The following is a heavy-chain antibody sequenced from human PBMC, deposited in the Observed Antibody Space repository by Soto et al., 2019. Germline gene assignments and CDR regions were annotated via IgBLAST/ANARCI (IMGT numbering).Heavy chain of an antibody. CDR2: IYPSGMP. CDR1: GDSISNAAYS. J-gene: IGHJ4*02. CDR3: ARERGGYGLFDS. D-gene: IGHD5-18*01. Sequence: PSETLSLTCTVSGDSISNAAYSRSWIRQPPGKGLEWIGYIYPSGMPFYNPSLRSRVTISIDRSKDQFSLNLKSVTAADTAVYYCARERGGYGLFDSWGQGTLVTVSS. V-gene: IGHV4-30-2*01.